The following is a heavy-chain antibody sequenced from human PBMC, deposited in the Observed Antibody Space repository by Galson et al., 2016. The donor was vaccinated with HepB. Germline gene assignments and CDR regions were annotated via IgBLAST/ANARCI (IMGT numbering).Heavy chain of an antibody. V-gene: IGHV1-46*01. Sequence: SVKVSCKAFGYTFINYYMFWVRQAPGQGLEWMGMINPSGGSTTYAQKFQGRVTMTRDTSTSTVYMELSSLRSEDTAVYYCARFIRDNSGWYGGNYWGQGTLVTVSS. CDR2: INPSGGST. CDR3: ARFIRDNSGWYGGNY. CDR1: GYTFINYY. D-gene: IGHD6-19*01. J-gene: IGHJ4*02.